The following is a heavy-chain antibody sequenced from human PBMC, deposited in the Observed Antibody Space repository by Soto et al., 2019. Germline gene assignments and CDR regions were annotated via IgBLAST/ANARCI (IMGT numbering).Heavy chain of an antibody. CDR1: GGSISSGDYY. V-gene: IGHV4-30-4*01. CDR2: IYYSGST. Sequence: ASETLSLTCTVSGGSISSGDYYWSWIRQPPGKGLEWIGYIYYSGSTYYNPSLKSRVTISVDTSKNQFSLKLSSVTAADTAVYYCARDKLRYFDWLPQGYYYYGMDVWGQGTTVTVSS. CDR3: ARDKLRYFDWLPQGYYYYGMDV. D-gene: IGHD3-9*01. J-gene: IGHJ6*02.